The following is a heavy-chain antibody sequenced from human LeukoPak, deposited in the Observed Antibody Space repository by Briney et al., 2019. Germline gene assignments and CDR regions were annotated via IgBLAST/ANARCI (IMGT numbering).Heavy chain of an antibody. CDR1: GGSISTYY. D-gene: IGHD3-22*01. J-gene: IGHJ4*02. CDR3: ARGRYYYDSSGHYGQYYFDH. V-gene: IGHV4-59*01. Sequence: SETLSLTCTVSGGSISTYYWSWIRQPPGKGLEWIGYISYSGYTNYNPSLKSLVTISVDMSKNQFSLKLSSVTAADTAVYYCARGRYYYDSSGHYGQYYFDHWGQGALVTVSS. CDR2: ISYSGYT.